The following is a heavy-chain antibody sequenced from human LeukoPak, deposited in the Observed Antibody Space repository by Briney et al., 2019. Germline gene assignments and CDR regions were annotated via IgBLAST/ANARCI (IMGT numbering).Heavy chain of an antibody. CDR3: ARALIGYCSGGSCYEAWFDP. CDR1: GFTFSDYY. CDR2: ISGSGSTI. J-gene: IGHJ5*02. V-gene: IGHV3-11*04. Sequence: GGSLGLSCAAPGFTFSDYYMSWIRRAPGGGLEWVSYISGSGSTIYYADSVKGRFTISRDNAKNSLYLQMNSLRAEDTAVYYCARALIGYCSGGSCYEAWFDPWGQGTLVTVSS. D-gene: IGHD2-15*01.